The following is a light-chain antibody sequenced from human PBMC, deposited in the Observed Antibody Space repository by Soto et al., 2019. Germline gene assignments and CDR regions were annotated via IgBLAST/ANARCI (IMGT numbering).Light chain of an antibody. J-gene: IGKJ1*01. CDR1: QNVGTK. CDR2: GAS. V-gene: IGKV3-15*01. CDR3: QQYNNWPPT. Sequence: EIVMTQSPATLSVSPGERATLSCRASQNVGTKLAWYQQKPGQAPRLLIYGASTRATGFPARFSGSGSGTAFTLSIGSLQSEDFVVYYCQQYNNWPPTFGQGTKVEIK.